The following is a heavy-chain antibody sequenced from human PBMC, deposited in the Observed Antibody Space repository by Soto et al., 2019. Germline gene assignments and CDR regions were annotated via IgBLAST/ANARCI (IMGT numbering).Heavy chain of an antibody. Sequence: EVQLLESGGGVVQPGGSLRLSCVGSGFPFSSYAVSWVRQTPGKGLEWVSSISGGGDRAYHADSVKGRFSISRDNLKNTLYLHMNSLRPEDTAVYYCAKGIHYDFWSGHYYYYMDVWGKGTTVIVSS. CDR3: AKGIHYDFWSGHYYYYMDV. V-gene: IGHV3-23*01. D-gene: IGHD3-3*01. CDR2: ISGGGDRA. J-gene: IGHJ6*03. CDR1: GFPFSSYA.